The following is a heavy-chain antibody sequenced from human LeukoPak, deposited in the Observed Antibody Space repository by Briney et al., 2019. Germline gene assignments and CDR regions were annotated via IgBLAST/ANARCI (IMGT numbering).Heavy chain of an antibody. CDR3: VRHASGWLASIDY. D-gene: IGHD6-19*01. V-gene: IGHV4-59*08. CDR1: GGSISSYC. Sequence: SETLSLTCTVSGGSISSYCWSWIRQPPGKGLEWIGYIYDSGSYDSGSTNYNPSLKSRVTMSVDTSKNQISLKLSSMTAADTALYYCVRHASGWLASIDYWGQGTLITVSS. CDR2: IYDSGSYDSGST. J-gene: IGHJ4*02.